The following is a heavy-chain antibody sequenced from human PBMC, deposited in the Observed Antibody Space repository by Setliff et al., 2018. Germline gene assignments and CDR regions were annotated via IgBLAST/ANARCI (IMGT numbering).Heavy chain of an antibody. V-gene: IGHV7-4-1*02. J-gene: IGHJ4*02. CDR2: INTNTGNP. Sequence: ASVKVSCKASGYTFTSYAMNWVRQAPGQGLEWMGWINTNTGNPTYAQGSTGRFVFSLDTSVSTAYLQISSLKAEDTAVYYCASARPHFGVVIRSPPDYWGQGTLVNVSS. D-gene: IGHD3-3*01. CDR1: GYTFTSYA. CDR3: ASARPHFGVVIRSPPDY.